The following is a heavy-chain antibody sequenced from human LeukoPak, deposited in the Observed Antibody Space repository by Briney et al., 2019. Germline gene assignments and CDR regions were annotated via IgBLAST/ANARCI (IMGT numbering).Heavy chain of an antibody. J-gene: IGHJ4*02. D-gene: IGHD5-12*01. CDR1: VFTFNTNA. CDR2: ISGRTGGT. Sequence: GGSLRLSSAASVFTFNTNAMSWVRQAPGKGLEWVSSISGRTGGTYYADSVKGRFTISRDNSKSTLYLQMDSLRAEDTAVYYCAKCGNSGCHLIDYWGQGTLVTVSS. V-gene: IGHV3-23*01. CDR3: AKCGNSGCHLIDY.